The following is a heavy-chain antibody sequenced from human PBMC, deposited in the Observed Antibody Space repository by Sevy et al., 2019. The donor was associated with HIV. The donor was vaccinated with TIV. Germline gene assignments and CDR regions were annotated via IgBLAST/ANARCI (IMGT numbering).Heavy chain of an antibody. D-gene: IGHD2-15*01. V-gene: IGHV3-53*01. CDR3: ARGGSLGYCSSGSCYLYWYFDL. J-gene: IGHJ2*01. Sequence: GGSLRLSCAASGFTVSSNYMSWVRQAPGKGLEWVSVIYSGGSTYYADSVKGRFTISRDNSKNTLYLQMNSLGAEDTAVYYCARGGSLGYCSSGSCYLYWYFDLWVRGTLVTVCS. CDR2: IYSGGST. CDR1: GFTVSSNY.